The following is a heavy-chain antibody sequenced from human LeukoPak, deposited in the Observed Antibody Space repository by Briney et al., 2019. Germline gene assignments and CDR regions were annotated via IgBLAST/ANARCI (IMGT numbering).Heavy chain of an antibody. D-gene: IGHD3-10*01. J-gene: IGHJ4*02. CDR3: ARGGTMVRGVITRFDY. CDR2: IYSGGST. V-gene: IGHV3-53*01. CDR1: GFTVSSNY. Sequence: PGGSLRLSCAASGFTVSSNYMSWVRQAPGKGREWVLVIYSGGSTYYADSVKGRFTISRDNSKNTLYLQMNSLRAEDTAVYYCARGGTMVRGVITRFDYWGQGTLVTVSS.